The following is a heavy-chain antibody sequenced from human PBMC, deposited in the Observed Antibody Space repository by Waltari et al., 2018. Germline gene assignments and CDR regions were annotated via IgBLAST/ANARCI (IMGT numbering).Heavy chain of an antibody. CDR2: IYYSGST. CDR3: ARHLYSSGWYFGY. J-gene: IGHJ4*02. D-gene: IGHD6-19*01. Sequence: QLQLQESGPGLVKPSETLSLTCTVSGGSISSSSYYWGWIRQPPGKGLEWIGSIYYSGSTYYNPSLKSRVTISVDTSKNQFSLKLSSVTAADTAVYYCARHLYSSGWYFGYWGQGTLVTVSS. CDR1: GGSISSSSYY. V-gene: IGHV4-39*01.